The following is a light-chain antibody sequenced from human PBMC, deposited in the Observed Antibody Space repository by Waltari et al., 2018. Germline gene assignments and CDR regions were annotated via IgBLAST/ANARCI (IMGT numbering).Light chain of an antibody. CDR1: QSVGGS. V-gene: IGKV3-11*01. CDR2: NSS. J-gene: IGKJ4*01. CDR3: QQHGNWPLT. Sequence: EIVLTQSPATLSLSPGDGATLSCRASQSVGGSLAWYQQKPGQAPRLLIYNSSHRPTGIPGRFSGSGSGTDFTLTISSLAPEDFAVYYCQQHGNWPLTFGGGTKVEIK.